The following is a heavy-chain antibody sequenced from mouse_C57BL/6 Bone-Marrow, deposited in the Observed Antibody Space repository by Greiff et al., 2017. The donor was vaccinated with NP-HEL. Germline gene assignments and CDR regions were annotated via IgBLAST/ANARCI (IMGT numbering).Heavy chain of an antibody. CDR3: ARSELLRYGYFDV. CDR1: GYAFSSSW. V-gene: IGHV1-82*01. Sequence: QVQLQQSGPELVKPGASVKISCKASGYAFSSSWMNWVKQRPGKGLEWLGRIYPGDGDTNYNGKFKGKATLTADKSSSTAYMQLSSLTSEDSAVYFCARSELLRYGYFDVWGTGTTVTVSS. J-gene: IGHJ1*03. CDR2: IYPGDGDT. D-gene: IGHD1-1*01.